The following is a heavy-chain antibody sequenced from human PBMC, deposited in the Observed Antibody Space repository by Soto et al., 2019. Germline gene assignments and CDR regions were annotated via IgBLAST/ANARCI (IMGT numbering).Heavy chain of an antibody. CDR3: AHRHTTTFDY. V-gene: IGHV2-5*02. D-gene: IGHD1-26*01. J-gene: IGHJ4*02. Sequence: QITLKESGPPLVKHTQTLTLTCTFSGFSLSTSGVAVGWIRQPPGKALEWLALIYWDNDKRYSPSLRSRLTITKDTSKNQVVLTVTNMDPVDTATYSCAHRHTTTFDYWGQGTLVTVSS. CDR1: GFSLSTSGVA. CDR2: IYWDNDK.